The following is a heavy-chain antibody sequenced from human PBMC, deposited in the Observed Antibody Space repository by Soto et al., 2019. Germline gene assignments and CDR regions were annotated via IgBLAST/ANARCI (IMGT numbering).Heavy chain of an antibody. D-gene: IGHD1-26*01. Sequence: ASVKVSCKASGYTFSSNAITWVRQAPGQGLEWMGWISPYTGKTNYAQKFQGRVTMTTDPSTSTAYMELRALRPDDTAVYYCARLGWELQSGRRYSDYWGQGTLVTVSS. J-gene: IGHJ4*02. CDR3: ARLGWELQSGRRYSDY. CDR1: GYTFSSNA. V-gene: IGHV1-18*04. CDR2: ISPYTGKT.